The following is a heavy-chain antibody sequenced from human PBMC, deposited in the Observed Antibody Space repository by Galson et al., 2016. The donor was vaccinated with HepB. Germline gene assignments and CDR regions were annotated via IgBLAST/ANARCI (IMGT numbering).Heavy chain of an antibody. CDR1: GFSLTTGGVR. J-gene: IGHJ4*02. Sequence: PALVKPTQTLTLTCTFSGFSLTTGGVRVGWIRQPPGKALEWLALIYWDDDKRYSPSLKNRLIITKDTSENRVVLTLTNMDPVDTATYFCTHQNYADYDDYWGQGTLVIVSS. CDR2: IYWDDDK. D-gene: IGHD3-16*01. V-gene: IGHV2-5*02. CDR3: THQNYADYDDY.